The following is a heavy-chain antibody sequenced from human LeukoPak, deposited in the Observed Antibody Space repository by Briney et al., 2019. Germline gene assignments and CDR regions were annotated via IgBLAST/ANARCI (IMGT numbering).Heavy chain of an antibody. V-gene: IGHV3-48*03. CDR2: ISSSGSTI. CDR1: GFTFSSYE. J-gene: IGHJ4*02. Sequence: GGSLRLSCAASGFTFSSYEMNRVRQAPGKGLEWVSYISSSGSTIYYADSVKGRFTISRDNAKSSLYLQMNSLRAEDTAVYYCASNSGSAGPLYFDYWGQGALVTVSS. CDR3: ASNSGSAGPLYFDY. D-gene: IGHD1-26*01.